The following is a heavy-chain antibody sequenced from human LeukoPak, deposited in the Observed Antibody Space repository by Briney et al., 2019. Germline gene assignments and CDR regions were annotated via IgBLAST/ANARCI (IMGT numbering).Heavy chain of an antibody. D-gene: IGHD5-18*01. CDR2: ISYDGSNK. CDR1: GFTFSSYG. CDR3: ARGIQLWLRTDAFDI. Sequence: GGSLRLSCAASGFTFSSYGMHWVRQAPDKGLEWVAVISYDGSNKYYADSVKGRFTISRDNAKNSLYLQMNSLRAEDTAVYYCARGIQLWLRTDAFDIWGQGTMVTVSS. J-gene: IGHJ3*02. V-gene: IGHV3-30*03.